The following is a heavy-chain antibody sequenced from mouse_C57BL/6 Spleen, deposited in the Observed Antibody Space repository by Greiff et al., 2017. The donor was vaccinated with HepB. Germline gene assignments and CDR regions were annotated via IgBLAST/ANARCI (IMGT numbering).Heavy chain of an antibody. V-gene: IGHV1-18*01. Sequence: EVQLQESGPELVKPGASVKIPCKASGYTFTDYNMDWVKQSPGESLEWIGDINPNNGGTIYNQKFKGKATLTADKSSSTAYMELRSLTSEDTAVYCCAGRRCAYWGQGTLVTVSA. J-gene: IGHJ3*01. CDR1: GYTFTDYN. CDR2: INPNNGGT. CDR3: AGRRCAY.